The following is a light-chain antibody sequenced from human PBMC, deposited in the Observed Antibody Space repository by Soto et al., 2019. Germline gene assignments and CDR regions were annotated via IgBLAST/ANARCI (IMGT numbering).Light chain of an antibody. V-gene: IGKV1-39*01. CDR2: AAS. J-gene: IGKJ1*01. CDR1: QSISSY. CDR3: LQYSSHSWT. Sequence: DIQMTQSPSSLSASVGDRVTITCRASQSISSYLNWYQQKPGKAPKLLIYAASSLKSGVSSRFSGSGSGTEFTLTISRLQPDDVATYYCLQYSSHSWTFGQGTKVEIK.